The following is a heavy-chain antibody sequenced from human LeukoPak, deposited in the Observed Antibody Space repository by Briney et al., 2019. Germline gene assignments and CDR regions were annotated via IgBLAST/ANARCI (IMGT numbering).Heavy chain of an antibody. D-gene: IGHD3-10*01. J-gene: IGHJ4*02. CDR1: GGSISSSSYY. CDR3: ARHRRTYYYGSGSYYPDY. CDR2: IYYSGST. Sequence: PSETLSLTCTVSGGSISSSSYYWGRIRQPPGKGLEWIGSIYYSGSTYYNPSLKSRVTISVDTSKNQFSLKLSSVTAADTAVYYCARHRRTYYYGSGSYYPDYWGQGALDTVSS. V-gene: IGHV4-39*01.